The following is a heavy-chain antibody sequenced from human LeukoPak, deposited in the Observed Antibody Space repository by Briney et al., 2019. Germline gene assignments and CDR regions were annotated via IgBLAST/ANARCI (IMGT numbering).Heavy chain of an antibody. D-gene: IGHD3-9*01. V-gene: IGHV3-23*01. CDR1: GFTFSSYA. J-gene: IGHJ6*03. Sequence: RSGGSLGLSCAASGFTFSSYAMSWVRQAPGKGLEWVSSISGTSGSTFYADSVQGRFTISRDNSKNTLYLQMNSLRAEDTAVYYCAKVPFDWISSTNYYYYMDVWGKGTTVTVSS. CDR3: AKVPFDWISSTNYYYYMDV. CDR2: ISGTSGST.